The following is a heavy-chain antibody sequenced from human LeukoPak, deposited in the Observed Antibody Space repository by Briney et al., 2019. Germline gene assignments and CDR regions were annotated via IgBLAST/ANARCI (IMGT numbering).Heavy chain of an antibody. CDR3: ARSATYQLLLTNLHNWFDP. V-gene: IGHV4-39*07. Sequence: PSETLSLTCTVSGGSISSSSDYWGWIRQPPGKGLEWIGEISHSGSTNYNPSLKSRVTISVDTSKNQFSLKLSSVTAADTAVYYCARSATYQLLLTNLHNWFDPWGQGTLVTVSS. CDR2: ISHSGST. D-gene: IGHD2-2*01. J-gene: IGHJ5*02. CDR1: GGSISSSSDY.